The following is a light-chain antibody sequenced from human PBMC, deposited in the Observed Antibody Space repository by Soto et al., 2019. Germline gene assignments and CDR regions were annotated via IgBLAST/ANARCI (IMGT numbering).Light chain of an antibody. CDR2: KVS. J-gene: IGKJ2*01. CDR1: QSLTLGDGNIY. V-gene: IGKV2-30*02. CDR3: MQSGQWPYT. Sequence: DAVMTQSPPSLPVTLGQSASISCRSSQSLTLGDGNIYLNWFHQRPGQSPRRLMYKVSNRDSGVQARFSGSGSDTYFTLTISRVEAEDVVGVYYYMQSGQWPYTFGQGTKLEIK.